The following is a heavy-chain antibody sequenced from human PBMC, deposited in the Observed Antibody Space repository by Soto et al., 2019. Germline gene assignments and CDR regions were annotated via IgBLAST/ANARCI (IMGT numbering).Heavy chain of an antibody. Sequence: PSETLSLTCTVSGGSINSYYWTLIRQPPGQGLEWIGFIYYSGSTTYNPSLKSRVTMSVDTSKNQFSLKLTSVTPADTAVYYCARVTGLYNWFDPWGRGTLVTVSS. D-gene: IGHD3-9*01. J-gene: IGHJ5*02. V-gene: IGHV4-59*01. CDR3: ARVTGLYNWFDP. CDR1: GGSINSYY. CDR2: IYYSGST.